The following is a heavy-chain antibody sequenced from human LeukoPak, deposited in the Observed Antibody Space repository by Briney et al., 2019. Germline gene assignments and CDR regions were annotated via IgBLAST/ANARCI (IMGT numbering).Heavy chain of an antibody. J-gene: IGHJ4*02. Sequence: SETLSLTCAVSGGSIFSTNWWSWVRQPPGKGLEWIGSIYHSGSTYYNPSLKSRVTISVDTSKNQFSLKLTSVTAADTAVYYCARAIDYYDSSGSFDYWGQGTLVTVSS. CDR2: IYHSGST. D-gene: IGHD3-22*01. CDR1: GGSIFSTNW. CDR3: ARAIDYYDSSGSFDY. V-gene: IGHV4-4*02.